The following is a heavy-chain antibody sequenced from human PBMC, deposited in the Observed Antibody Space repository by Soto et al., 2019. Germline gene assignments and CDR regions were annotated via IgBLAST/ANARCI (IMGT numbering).Heavy chain of an antibody. D-gene: IGHD1-7*01. Sequence: SETLCLSCIFSVDTITIFSWNWIRQSAGKGLEWIGRTSPTGNTYYNPSLESRVTMSLDTSKNQFSLKLTSVTAADTAVYYCEGESGENWSYEAYWGQGTLVTVSS. CDR2: TSPTGNT. J-gene: IGHJ4*02. CDR1: VDTITIFS. V-gene: IGHV4-4*07. CDR3: EGESGENWSYEAY.